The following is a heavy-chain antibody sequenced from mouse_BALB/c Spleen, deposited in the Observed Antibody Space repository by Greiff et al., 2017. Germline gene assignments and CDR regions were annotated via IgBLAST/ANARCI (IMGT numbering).Heavy chain of an antibody. Sequence: QVQLKQPGAELVMPGASVKMSCKASGYTFTDYWMHWVKQRPGQGLEWIGAIDTSDSYTSYNQKFKGKATLTVDESSSTAYMQLSSLTSEDSAVYYCARWDYGSRAYWGQGTLVTVSA. CDR1: GYTFTDYW. V-gene: IGHV1-69*01. CDR3: ARWDYGSRAY. J-gene: IGHJ3*01. D-gene: IGHD1-1*01. CDR2: IDTSDSYT.